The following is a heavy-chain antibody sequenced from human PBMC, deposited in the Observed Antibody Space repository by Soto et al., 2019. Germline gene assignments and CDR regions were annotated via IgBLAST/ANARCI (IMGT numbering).Heavy chain of an antibody. CDR3: AKDMTTVTPGWFDP. Sequence: QVQLVESGGGVVQPGRSLRLSCAASGFTFSSYGMHWVRQAPGKGLEWVAVISYDGSNKYYADSVKGRFTISRDNSKNTLYLQMNSLRAEDTAVYYCAKDMTTVTPGWFDPWGQGTLVTVSS. J-gene: IGHJ5*02. D-gene: IGHD4-17*01. V-gene: IGHV3-30*18. CDR1: GFTFSSYG. CDR2: ISYDGSNK.